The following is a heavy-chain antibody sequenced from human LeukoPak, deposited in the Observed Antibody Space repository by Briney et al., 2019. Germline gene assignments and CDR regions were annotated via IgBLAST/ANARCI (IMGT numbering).Heavy chain of an antibody. V-gene: IGHV3-21*01. CDR1: GFTFSSTS. Sequence: GGSLRLSCAASGFTFSSTSMNWVRQAPGKGLEWVSSISSGSSYIFYADSVQGRFTISRDNAKNSLYLQMNSLRAEDTAVYYCAREFFDREGGTTVLDYWGQGTLVTVSS. D-gene: IGHD1-26*01. CDR2: ISSGSSYI. J-gene: IGHJ4*02. CDR3: AREFFDREGGTTVLDY.